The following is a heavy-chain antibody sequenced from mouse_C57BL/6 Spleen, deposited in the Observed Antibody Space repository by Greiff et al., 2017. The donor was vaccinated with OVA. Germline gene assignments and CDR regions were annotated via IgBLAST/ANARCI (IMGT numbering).Heavy chain of an antibody. V-gene: IGHV1-7*01. Sequence: VKAVESGAELAKPGASVKLSCKASGYTFTSYWMHWVKQRPGQGLEWIGYINPSSGYTKYNQKFKDKATLTADKSSSTAYMQLSSLTYEDSAVYYCARDGYDRYYAMDYWGQGTSVTVSS. CDR2: INPSSGYT. CDR1: GYTFTSYW. D-gene: IGHD2-2*01. J-gene: IGHJ4*01. CDR3: ARDGYDRYYAMDY.